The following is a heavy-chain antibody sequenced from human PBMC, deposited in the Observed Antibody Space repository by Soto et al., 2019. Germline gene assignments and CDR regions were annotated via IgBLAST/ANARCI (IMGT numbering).Heavy chain of an antibody. CDR3: ARGVTMVRVPDY. J-gene: IGHJ4*02. Sequence: ASVKVSCKASGYTFTSYAMHWVRQAPGQRLEWMGWINAGNGNTKYSQKFQGRVTITRDTSASTAYMELSSLRSEDTAVYYCARGVTMVRVPDYWGQGTLVTVSS. D-gene: IGHD3-10*01. CDR2: INAGNGNT. CDR1: GYTFTSYA. V-gene: IGHV1-3*01.